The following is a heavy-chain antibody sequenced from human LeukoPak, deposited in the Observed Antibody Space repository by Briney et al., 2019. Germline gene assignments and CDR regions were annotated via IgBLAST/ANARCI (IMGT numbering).Heavy chain of an antibody. J-gene: IGHJ4*02. CDR3: ARARYYYDSSGGSFDY. CDR1: GGSISSGDYY. Sequence: SETLSLTCTVSGGSISSGDYYWSWIRQPPGKGLEWIGYIYYSGSTYYNPSLKSRVTVSVDTSKNQFSLKLSSVTAADTAVYYCARARYYYDSSGGSFDYWGQGTLVTVSP. V-gene: IGHV4-30-4*01. CDR2: IYYSGST. D-gene: IGHD3-22*01.